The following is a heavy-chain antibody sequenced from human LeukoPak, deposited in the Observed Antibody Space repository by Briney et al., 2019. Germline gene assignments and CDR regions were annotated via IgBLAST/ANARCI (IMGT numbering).Heavy chain of an antibody. CDR2: ISSSSSYI. D-gene: IGHD1-26*01. Sequence: SGGSLRLSCAASGFTFSSYSMNWVRQAPGKGLEWVSSISSSSSYIYYADSVKGRFTISRDNAKNSLFLQMNSLRAEDTAVYYCAREGRGSSIDYWGQGTLVTVSS. CDR3: AREGRGSSIDY. J-gene: IGHJ4*02. CDR1: GFTFSSYS. V-gene: IGHV3-21*01.